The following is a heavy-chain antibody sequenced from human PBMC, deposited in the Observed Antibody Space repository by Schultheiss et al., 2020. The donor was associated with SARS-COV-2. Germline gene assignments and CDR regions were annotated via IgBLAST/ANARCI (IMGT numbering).Heavy chain of an antibody. CDR3: ARDYLA. CDR1: GFTFSTYA. Sequence: GGSLRLSCAASGFTFSTYAMSWVRQAPGKGLEWVSSISYSSGSAYYADSVKGRFTISRDNAKNSLYLQMNSLRAEDTAVYYCARDYLAGGQGTLVTVSS. V-gene: IGHV3-21*01. J-gene: IGHJ4*02. CDR2: ISYSSGSA. D-gene: IGHD3-16*02.